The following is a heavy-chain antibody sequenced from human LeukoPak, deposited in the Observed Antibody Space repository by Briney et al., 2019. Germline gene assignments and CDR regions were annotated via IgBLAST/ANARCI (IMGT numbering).Heavy chain of an antibody. CDR1: GFTFSDYA. CDR2: ISGSGGST. J-gene: IGHJ4*02. V-gene: IGHV3-23*01. CDR3: ATFIRGGDSSRGHY. Sequence: GGSLRLSCAASGFTFSDYAMTWVRQAPGKGLEWVSDISGSGGSTYYADSVKGRFTISRDNSKNTLYLQMNSLRAEDTAVYYCATFIRGGDSSRGHYWGQGTLVTVSS. D-gene: IGHD6-13*01.